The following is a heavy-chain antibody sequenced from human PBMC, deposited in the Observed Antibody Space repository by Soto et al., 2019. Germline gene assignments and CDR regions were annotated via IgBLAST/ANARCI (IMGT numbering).Heavy chain of an antibody. Sequence: GESLNISCKGSGYIFSSYWIGWVRQVPGKGLEWMGNIYPGDSDTRYSPSFQGHVTISIDKSINTAYLQWASLRASDTAMYYCARPYGGNSPFFDYWGQGSLVTVSS. CDR2: IYPGDSDT. CDR3: ARPYGGNSPFFDY. J-gene: IGHJ4*01. V-gene: IGHV5-51*01. D-gene: IGHD4-17*01. CDR1: GYIFSSYW.